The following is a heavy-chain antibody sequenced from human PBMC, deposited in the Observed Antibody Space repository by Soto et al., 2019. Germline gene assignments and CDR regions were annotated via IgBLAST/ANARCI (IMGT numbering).Heavy chain of an antibody. CDR1: GFTFSDHN. J-gene: IGHJ4*02. CDR2: TRKKAEGYTT. Sequence: EVPLVDSGGGLVQPGGSLRLSCAASGFTFSDHNVDWVRQAPGKGLEWVGRTRKKAEGYTTEYAASVKGRFTLSRDESKNSLDLQMNSLKIEDTAVYYCAVDVVGTGSYWGQGTLVTVSS. CDR3: AVDVVGTGSY. D-gene: IGHD2-15*01. V-gene: IGHV3-72*01.